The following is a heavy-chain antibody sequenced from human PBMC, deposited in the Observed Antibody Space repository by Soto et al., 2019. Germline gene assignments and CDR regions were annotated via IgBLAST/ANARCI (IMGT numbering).Heavy chain of an antibody. Sequence: GGSLRLSCAASGFTFSSHAMSWVRQAPGKGLEWVSGISGSGGYKYYADSVRGRITISRDNSKNMLHLQMDSLRAEDTAVYYCATSYDTRGYFYNYWGQGTLVTVSS. D-gene: IGHD3-22*01. CDR2: ISGSGGYK. CDR1: GFTFSSHA. CDR3: ATSYDTRGYFYNY. V-gene: IGHV3-23*01. J-gene: IGHJ4*02.